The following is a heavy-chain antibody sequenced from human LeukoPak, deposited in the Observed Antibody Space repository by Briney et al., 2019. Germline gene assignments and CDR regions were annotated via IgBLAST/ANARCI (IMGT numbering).Heavy chain of an antibody. D-gene: IGHD1-1*01. Sequence: GGSLRLSCAASGFSFSDYWMHWVRQAPGKGLVWVSRINSDGRNIAYADSVKGRFTIPRGNAKNTLYLEMNSLTIEDTAVYYCARAISWNGAQGHMDVWGKGTTVTVS. CDR1: GFSFSDYW. V-gene: IGHV3-74*03. CDR2: INSDGRNI. J-gene: IGHJ6*03. CDR3: ARAISWNGAQGHMDV.